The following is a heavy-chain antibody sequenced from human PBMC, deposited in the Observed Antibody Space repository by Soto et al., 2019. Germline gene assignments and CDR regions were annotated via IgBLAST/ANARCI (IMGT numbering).Heavy chain of an antibody. V-gene: IGHV3-7*01. Sequence: EVQLVESGGGLVQPGGSLRLSCAASGFTFSSYSMSWVRQAPGKGLEWVANIKQDGSEKYYVDSVKGRFTISRDNAKNSLYLQRNSLRAEDTAVYYCARARGVDVWGQGTTVTVSS. J-gene: IGHJ6*02. CDR1: GFTFSSYS. CDR3: ARARGVDV. D-gene: IGHD3-16*01. CDR2: IKQDGSEK.